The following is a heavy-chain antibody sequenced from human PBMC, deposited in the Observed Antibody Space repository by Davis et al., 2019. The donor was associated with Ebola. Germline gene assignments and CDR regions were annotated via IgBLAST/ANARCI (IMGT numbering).Heavy chain of an antibody. J-gene: IGHJ4*02. CDR1: GFTFSSYW. CDR2: IWYDGSNK. Sequence: GESLKISCAAPGFTFSSYWMSWVRQAPGKGLEWVAVIWYDGSNKYYADSVKGRFTISRDNSKNTLYLQMNSLRAEDTAVYYCARDLNYWGQGTLVTVSS. V-gene: IGHV3-33*08. CDR3: ARDLNY.